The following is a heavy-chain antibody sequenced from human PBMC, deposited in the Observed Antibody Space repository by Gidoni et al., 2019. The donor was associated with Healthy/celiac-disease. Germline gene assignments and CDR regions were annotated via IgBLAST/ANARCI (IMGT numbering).Heavy chain of an antibody. CDR2: ISRSGGST. Sequence: EVQLLESGGGLVQSGGSLRLSCSASGFRFSSYAMSWVLQAPGKGLECDSAISRSGGSTYYADSVKGRFTISRDNSKNTLYLQMNSLRAEDTAVYYCAKDSKVPVGDFDYWGQGTLVTVSS. J-gene: IGHJ4*02. V-gene: IGHV3-23*01. CDR3: AKDSKVPVGDFDY. D-gene: IGHD3-16*01. CDR1: GFRFSSYA.